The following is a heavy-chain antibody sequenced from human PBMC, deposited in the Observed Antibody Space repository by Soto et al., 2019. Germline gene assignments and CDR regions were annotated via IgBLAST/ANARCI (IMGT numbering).Heavy chain of an antibody. Sequence: GGSLRLSCAASGFTFSSYGMHWVRQAPGKGLELVAVIWYDGSYKYYADSVKGRFTISRDNSKNTLYLQMNSLRAEDTAVYYCAKEKGGYSGYDFDYWGQGTLVTVSS. CDR1: GFTFSSYG. CDR3: AKEKGGYSGYDFDY. V-gene: IGHV3-33*06. J-gene: IGHJ4*02. D-gene: IGHD5-12*01. CDR2: IWYDGSYK.